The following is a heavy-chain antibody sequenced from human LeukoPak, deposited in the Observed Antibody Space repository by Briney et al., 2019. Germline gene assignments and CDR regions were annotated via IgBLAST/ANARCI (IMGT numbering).Heavy chain of an antibody. D-gene: IGHD2-15*01. CDR1: GFTFSIYA. Sequence: GGSLRLSCAASGFTFSIYAMSWVRQAPGKGLEWVSDISGSGDSSYYADSVKGRFTLSRDNSKNTLYLQMNSLRAEDTAIYFCAKGYGSGGSCPVNYFDYWGQGTLVTVSS. J-gene: IGHJ4*02. V-gene: IGHV3-23*01. CDR2: ISGSGDSS. CDR3: AKGYGSGGSCPVNYFDY.